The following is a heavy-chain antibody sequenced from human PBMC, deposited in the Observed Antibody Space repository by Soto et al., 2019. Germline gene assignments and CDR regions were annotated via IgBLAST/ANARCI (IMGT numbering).Heavy chain of an antibody. CDR1: GFTFSSYA. D-gene: IGHD6-6*01. J-gene: IGHJ1*01. CDR3: AKDLVPTAHGPISIAASFQH. CDR2: ISGSGGST. V-gene: IGHV3-23*01. Sequence: PGGSLRLSCAASGFTFSSYAMSWVRQAPGKGLEWVSAISGSGGSTYYADSVKGRFTISRDNSKNTLYLQMNSLRAEDTAVCYCAKDLVPTAHGPISIAASFQHWGQGTLVTVSS.